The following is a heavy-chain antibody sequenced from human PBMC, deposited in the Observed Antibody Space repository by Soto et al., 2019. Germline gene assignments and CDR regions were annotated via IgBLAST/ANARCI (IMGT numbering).Heavy chain of an antibody. CDR2: MNPNSGNT. V-gene: IGHV1-8*01. Sequence: QVQLVQSGAEVKKPGASVKVSCKASGYTFTSYDINWVRQATGQGLEWMGWMNPNSGNTGYAQKFQGKVTMTRTTSISTAYVELSSLRSEDTSVYYCARGRRFYNWFDPWGQGTLVTVSS. J-gene: IGHJ5*02. CDR1: GYTFTSYD. CDR3: ARGRRFYNWFDP.